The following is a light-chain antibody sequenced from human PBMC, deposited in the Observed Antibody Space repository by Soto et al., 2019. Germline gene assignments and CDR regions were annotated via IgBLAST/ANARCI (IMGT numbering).Light chain of an antibody. J-gene: IGLJ7*01. CDR2: GNS. Sequence: QSVLTQPPSVSGAPGQRVTISCTGSSSNIGAGYDVHWYQHLPGTAPKLLIYGNSNRPSGFPDRFSGSKSGTSASLAITGLQAEDEADYSCQSYDSSLSGSDVFGTGTQLTVL. V-gene: IGLV1-40*01. CDR3: QSYDSSLSGSDV. CDR1: SSNIGAGYD.